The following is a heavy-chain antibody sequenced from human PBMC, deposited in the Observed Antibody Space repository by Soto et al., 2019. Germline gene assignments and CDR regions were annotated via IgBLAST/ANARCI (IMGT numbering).Heavy chain of an antibody. V-gene: IGHV1-3*01. CDR1: GYTFTSYA. J-gene: IGHJ4*02. CDR3: ANPIVVVTAADY. CDR2: INAGNGNT. D-gene: IGHD2-21*02. Sequence: ASVKVSCKASGYTFTSYAMHWVRQAPGQRLEWMGWINAGNGNTKYSQKFQGRVTITRDTSASTAYMELSSLRSEDTAVYYCANPIVVVTAADYWGQGTLVTVSS.